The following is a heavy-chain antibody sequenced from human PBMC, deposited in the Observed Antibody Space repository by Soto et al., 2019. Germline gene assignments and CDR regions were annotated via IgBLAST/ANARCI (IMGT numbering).Heavy chain of an antibody. D-gene: IGHD2-15*01. CDR3: ARREASLPGGTNYYYYGMDV. CDR1: GYSFTSYW. CDR2: IYPGDSDT. J-gene: IGHJ6*02. Sequence: PGESLKISCKGSGYSFTSYWSGWVRQMPGKGLERMRIIYPGDSDTRYSPSFQGQVTISADKSISTAYLQWSSLKASDTAMYYCARREASLPGGTNYYYYGMDVWGQGTTVTVSS. V-gene: IGHV5-51*01.